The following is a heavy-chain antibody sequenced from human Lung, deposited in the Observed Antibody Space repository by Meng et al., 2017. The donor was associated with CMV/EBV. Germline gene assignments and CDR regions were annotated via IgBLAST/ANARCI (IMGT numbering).Heavy chain of an antibody. CDR3: ARVEVGITSGDY. J-gene: IGHJ4*02. Sequence: QVQLVQSGAEVRKTGASVKVSCKASGYTFTNYGITWVRQAPGQGLEWMGWINAYNGDTNYAQTLQGRVTMTTDTSTSTAYMELRSLRSDDTAVYYCARVEVGITSGDYWGQGTLVTVFS. D-gene: IGHD1-26*01. CDR1: GYTFTNYG. CDR2: INAYNGDT. V-gene: IGHV1-18*01.